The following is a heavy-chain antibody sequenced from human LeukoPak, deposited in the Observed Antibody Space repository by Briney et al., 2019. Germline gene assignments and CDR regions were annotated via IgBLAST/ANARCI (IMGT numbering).Heavy chain of an antibody. D-gene: IGHD5-12*01. CDR3: ARATVAIDAFDI. CDR2: INEDGSAK. Sequence: GGSLRLSCAASGFTFSTSWMSWVRQGPGKGLEWVANINEDGSAKYYVDSVKGRFTISRDNAKNSLYLQMNSLRAEDTAVYYCARATVAIDAFDIWGQGTMVTVSS. V-gene: IGHV3-7*01. CDR1: GFTFSTSW. J-gene: IGHJ3*02.